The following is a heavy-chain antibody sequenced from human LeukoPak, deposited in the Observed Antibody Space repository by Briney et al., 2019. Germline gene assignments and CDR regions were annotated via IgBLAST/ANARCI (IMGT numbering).Heavy chain of an antibody. J-gene: IGHJ4*02. CDR1: GYSVTNNW. CDR3: ARHPSYTSGWPLDY. Sequence: GESLKISCKGSGYSVTNNWIGWVSQMPGRGLEWVGIIYPDDSDTRYSPSFQGQVTISADKSINTAYLQWSSLKASDTAMYYCARHPSYTSGWPLDYWGQGTLVTVSS. CDR2: IYPDDSDT. V-gene: IGHV5-51*01. D-gene: IGHD6-19*01.